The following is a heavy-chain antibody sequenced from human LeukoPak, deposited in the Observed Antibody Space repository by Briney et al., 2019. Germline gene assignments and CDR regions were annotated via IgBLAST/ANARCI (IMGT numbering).Heavy chain of an antibody. CDR3: VRGGDSSNRKRSLGF. CDR2: ISSSSSTI. CDR1: GFTFSSYS. Sequence: GGSLRLSCAASGFTFSSYSMNWVRQAPGKGLEWVSYISSSSSTIYYADSVKGRFTISRDNAKNSLYLQMNSLKTEDTAVYYCVRGGDSSNRKRSLGFWGQGTLVTVSS. V-gene: IGHV3-48*04. J-gene: IGHJ4*02. D-gene: IGHD6-13*01.